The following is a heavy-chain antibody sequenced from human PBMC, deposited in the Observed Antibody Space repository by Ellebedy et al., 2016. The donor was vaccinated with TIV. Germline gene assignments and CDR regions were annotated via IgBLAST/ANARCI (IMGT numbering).Heavy chain of an antibody. CDR1: GYTFTRYYF. CDR3: ARGGRYSGSYNFDH. Sequence: AASVKVSCQASGYTFTRYYFMHWVRQAPGQGLEWMGIINPGDGTTTYARKFQGRVTMTRDTSTSTVYMELGSLRSDDTAVYYCARGGRYSGSYNFDHWGQGSLVTVSS. D-gene: IGHD1-26*01. J-gene: IGHJ4*02. V-gene: IGHV1-46*01. CDR2: INPGDGTT.